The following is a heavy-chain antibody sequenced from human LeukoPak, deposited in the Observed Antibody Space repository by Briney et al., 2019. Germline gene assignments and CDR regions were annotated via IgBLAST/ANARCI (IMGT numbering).Heavy chain of an antibody. J-gene: IGHJ4*02. CDR1: GYTFSGYY. D-gene: IGHD2-2*01. CDR3: ARDSGYCTTTNCFHAFDS. V-gene: IGHV1-2*02. Sequence: ASVKVSCKASGYTFSGYYMHWVRQAPGQGLEWMGWIIPNSGATKYAQKFQGTVTMTRDTSISTAYMELSGLRSDDTAVYYCARDSGYCTTTNCFHAFDSWAREPWSPSPQ. CDR2: IIPNSGAT.